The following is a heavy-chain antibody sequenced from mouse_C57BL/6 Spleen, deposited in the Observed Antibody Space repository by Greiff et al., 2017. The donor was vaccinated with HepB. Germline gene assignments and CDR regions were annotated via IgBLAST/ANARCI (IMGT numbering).Heavy chain of an antibody. J-gene: IGHJ3*01. Sequence: EVQLQQSGAELVKPGASVKLSCTASGFNIKDYYMHWVKQRTEQGLEWIGRIDPEDGETKYAPKFQGKATITADTSSNTAYLQRSSLTSEDTAVYYCARPSDGDFLWFAYWGQGTLVTVSA. CDR3: ARPSDGDFLWFAY. D-gene: IGHD2-13*01. CDR2: IDPEDGET. CDR1: GFNIKDYY. V-gene: IGHV14-2*01.